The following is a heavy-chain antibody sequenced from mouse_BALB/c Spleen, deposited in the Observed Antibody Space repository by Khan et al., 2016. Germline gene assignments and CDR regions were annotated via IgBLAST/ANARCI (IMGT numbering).Heavy chain of an antibody. Sequence: VQLQQSGAELVRSGASVKLSCTASGFNIKDYYMHWVKQRPEQGLEWIGWIDPENGDTEYAPKFQGKATMTADTSSNTAYLQLSSLTSEDTAVSYCNASDYNAMDYWGQGTSVTVSS. V-gene: IGHV14-4*02. CDR2: IDPENGDT. CDR1: GFNIKDYY. CDR3: NASDYNAMDY. J-gene: IGHJ4*01.